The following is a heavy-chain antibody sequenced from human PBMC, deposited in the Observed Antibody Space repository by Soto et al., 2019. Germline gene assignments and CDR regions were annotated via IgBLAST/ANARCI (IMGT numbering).Heavy chain of an antibody. D-gene: IGHD4-17*01. V-gene: IGHV4-59*04. CDR2: IYYSGST. CDR3: ARTTVTTSYMDV. CDR1: GGSISSYY. Sequence: SETLSLTCTVSGGSISSYYWSWIRQPPGKGLEWIGYIYYSGSTYYNPSLKSRVTISVDTSKNQFSLKLSSVTAADTAVYYCARTTVTTSYMDVWGKGTTVTVSS. J-gene: IGHJ6*03.